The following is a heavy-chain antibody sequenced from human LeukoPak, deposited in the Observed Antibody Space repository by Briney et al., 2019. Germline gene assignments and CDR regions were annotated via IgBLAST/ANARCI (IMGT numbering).Heavy chain of an antibody. CDR1: GGSISSGSYY. Sequence: SQTLSLTCTVSGGSISSGSYYWSWIRQPAGKGLEWIGRIYTSGSTNYNPSLKSRVTISVDTSKNQFSLKVSSVTAADTAVYYCARAGSITARPFDYWGQGTLVTVSS. D-gene: IGHD6-6*01. J-gene: IGHJ4*02. V-gene: IGHV4-61*02. CDR2: IYTSGST. CDR3: ARAGSITARPFDY.